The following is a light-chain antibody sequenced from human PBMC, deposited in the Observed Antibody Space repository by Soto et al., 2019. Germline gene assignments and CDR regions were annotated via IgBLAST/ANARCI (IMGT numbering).Light chain of an antibody. CDR3: QQYYRYPWT. CDR1: QTINSF. Sequence: DIQMTQSPSTLSASVVDRVTITCRASQTINSFLAWYQQTPGKAPKLLIYDASSLQSGVPSRFSGGGSGTEFTLTISSLQPDDFATFHCQQYYRYPWTFGQGTKVEIK. V-gene: IGKV1-5*01. J-gene: IGKJ1*01. CDR2: DAS.